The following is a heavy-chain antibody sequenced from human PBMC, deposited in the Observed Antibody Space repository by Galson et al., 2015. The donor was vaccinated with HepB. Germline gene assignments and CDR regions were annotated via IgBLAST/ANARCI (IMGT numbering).Heavy chain of an antibody. CDR3: AREADLWSGYSLDY. CDR1: GFTFSRYW. CDR2: LKEDGSES. D-gene: IGHD3-3*01. Sequence: SLRLSCAASGFTFSRYWMTWVRQSPGKGLEWVANLKEDGSESYYVDSVKGRFTISRDNAKNSLYLQMNSLRAEDTAVYYCAREADLWSGYSLDYWGQGTLVTVSS. J-gene: IGHJ4*02. V-gene: IGHV3-7*01.